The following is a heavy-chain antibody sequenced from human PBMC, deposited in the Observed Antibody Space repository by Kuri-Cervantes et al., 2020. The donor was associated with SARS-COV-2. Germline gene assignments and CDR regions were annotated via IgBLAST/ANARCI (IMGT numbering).Heavy chain of an antibody. Sequence: SVKVSCKASGGTFSSYAISWVRQAPGQGLEWMGGIIPIFGTANYAQKFQGRVTITRNTSISTAYMELSSLRSEDTAVYYCARLGRDFWSGYRNYYYYYMDVWGKGTTVTVSS. CDR1: GGTFSSYA. D-gene: IGHD3-3*01. V-gene: IGHV1-69*05. J-gene: IGHJ6*03. CDR3: ARLGRDFWSGYRNYYYYYMDV. CDR2: IIPIFGTA.